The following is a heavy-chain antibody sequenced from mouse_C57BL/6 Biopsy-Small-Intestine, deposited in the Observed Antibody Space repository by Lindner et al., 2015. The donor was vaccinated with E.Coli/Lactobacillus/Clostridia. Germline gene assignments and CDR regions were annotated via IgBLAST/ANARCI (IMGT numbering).Heavy chain of an antibody. J-gene: IGHJ4*01. CDR1: GYAFSSSW. V-gene: IGHV1-85*01. CDR3: ARKERDYYPMDY. Sequence: VQLQESGPELVKPGASVKISCKASGYAFSSSWMNWVKQRPGQGLEWIGWIYPRDGRTKYNEKFKGKATLTVDTSSSTAYMELRSLTSEDSAVYFCARKERDYYPMDYWGQGTSVTVSS. CDR2: IYPRDGRT.